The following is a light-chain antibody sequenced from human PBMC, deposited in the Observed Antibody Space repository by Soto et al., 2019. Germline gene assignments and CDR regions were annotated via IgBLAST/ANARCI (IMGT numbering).Light chain of an antibody. J-gene: IGKJ5*01. CDR3: QQRSNWQIT. V-gene: IGKV3D-11*02. CDR1: QSVTSNH. CDR2: DAS. Sequence: EIVLTQSLDTLSVSPGERTTLPCRASQSVTSNHVAWYQQKPGQAPRLLIYDASNRATGIPARFSGSGSGTDFTLTISSLEPEDFAVYYCQQRSNWQITFGQGTRLEIK.